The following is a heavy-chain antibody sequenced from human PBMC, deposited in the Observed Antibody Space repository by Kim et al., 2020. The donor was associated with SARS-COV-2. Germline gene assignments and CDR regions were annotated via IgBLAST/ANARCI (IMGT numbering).Heavy chain of an antibody. V-gene: IGHV4-34*01. CDR3: ARGGIAALSYYYGMDV. J-gene: IGHJ6*02. CDR1: GGSFSGYY. Sequence: SETLSLTCAVYGGSFSGYYWSWIRQPPGKGLEWIGEINHSGSTNYNPSLKSRVTISVDTSKNQFSLKLSSVTAADTAVYYCARGGIAALSYYYGMDVWGQGTTVTVSS. D-gene: IGHD6-6*01. CDR2: INHSGST.